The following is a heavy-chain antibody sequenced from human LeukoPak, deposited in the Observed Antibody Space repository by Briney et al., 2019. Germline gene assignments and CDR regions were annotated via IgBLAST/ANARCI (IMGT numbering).Heavy chain of an antibody. J-gene: IGHJ6*03. V-gene: IGHV1-24*01. CDR3: ARDRGNYYGSGSSYSYYYYYYMDV. Sequence: ASVKVSCKISGYSLTQLSLHWVRQAPGKGLEWMGGFDREDGGTMYAQTLRGRVIMTEDTSTDTAYMELSSLRSEDTAVYYCARDRGNYYGSGSSYSYYYYYYMDVWGKGTTVTVSS. CDR1: GYSLTQLS. CDR2: FDREDGGT. D-gene: IGHD3-10*01.